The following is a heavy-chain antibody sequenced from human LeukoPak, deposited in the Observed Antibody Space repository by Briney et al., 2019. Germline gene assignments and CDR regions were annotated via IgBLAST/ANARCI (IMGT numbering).Heavy chain of an antibody. CDR3: TKEVRGFSYGDN. D-gene: IGHD5-18*01. Sequence: GASLRLSCAAPGFTFSDYVMSWVRQAPGKGLEWVAGISGSGYGSWYADSVKGRLTISRDNSRNIVFLEIQSLKVEDTAVYYCTKEVRGFSYGDNWGQGTLVTVSS. J-gene: IGHJ4*02. CDR2: ISGSGYGS. V-gene: IGHV3-23*01. CDR1: GFTFSDYV.